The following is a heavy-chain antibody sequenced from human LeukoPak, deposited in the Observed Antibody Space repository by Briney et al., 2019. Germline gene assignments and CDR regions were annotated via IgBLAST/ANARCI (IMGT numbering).Heavy chain of an antibody. J-gene: IGHJ4*02. CDR1: GFTFSDYY. CDR2: ISGSGGTI. D-gene: IGHD3-22*01. CDR3: ARDRADDDSSGSIYRDFAY. Sequence: GGSLRLSCAASGFTFSDYYMNWIRQAPGKGLECVSYISGSGGTIYYADSVKGRFTISRDNAKNLLYLQMNNLRAEDTAVYYCARDRADDDSSGSIYRDFAYWGQGNLVTVSP. V-gene: IGHV3-11*04.